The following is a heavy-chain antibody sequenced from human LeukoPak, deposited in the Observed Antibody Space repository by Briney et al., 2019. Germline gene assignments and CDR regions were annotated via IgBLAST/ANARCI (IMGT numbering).Heavy chain of an antibody. Sequence: SETLSLTCTVSGYSISSGYYWGWIRQSPGKGLEWIGSIYHSGSTYYNPSLKSRVTISVDTSKNQFSLKLSPVTAADTAVYYCARQIAAAVGFDYWGQGTLVTVSS. J-gene: IGHJ4*02. CDR1: GYSISSGYY. D-gene: IGHD6-13*01. CDR2: IYHSGST. V-gene: IGHV4-38-2*02. CDR3: ARQIAAAVGFDY.